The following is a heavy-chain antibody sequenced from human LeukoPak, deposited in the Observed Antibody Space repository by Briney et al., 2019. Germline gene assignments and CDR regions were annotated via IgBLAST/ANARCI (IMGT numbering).Heavy chain of an antibody. CDR1: GFTFRSYW. V-gene: IGHV3-74*01. CDR2: IKSDGSST. D-gene: IGHD3/OR15-3a*01. CDR3: ARGGPIDY. J-gene: IGHJ4*02. Sequence: GGSLRLSCAASGFTFRSYWMHWVRQVPGKGLLWLSSIKSDGSSTFYADSVKGRFTTSRDNAKNTVFLQMNTLRAEDTAVYYCARGGPIDYWAEGPLHTVSS.